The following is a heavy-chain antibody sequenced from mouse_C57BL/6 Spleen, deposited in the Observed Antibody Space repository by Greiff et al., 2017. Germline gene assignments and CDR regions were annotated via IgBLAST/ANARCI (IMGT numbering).Heavy chain of an antibody. D-gene: IGHD1-1*01. CDR1: GYSFTDYN. V-gene: IGHV1-39*01. CDR2: INPNYGTT. Sequence: QLQESGPELVKPGASVKISCKASGYSFTDYNMNWVKQSNGKSLEWIGVINPNYGTTSYNQKFKGKATLTVDQSSSTAYMQLNSLTSEDSAVYYCAIITTVVAPGAMDYWGQGTSVTVSS. J-gene: IGHJ4*01. CDR3: AIITTVVAPGAMDY.